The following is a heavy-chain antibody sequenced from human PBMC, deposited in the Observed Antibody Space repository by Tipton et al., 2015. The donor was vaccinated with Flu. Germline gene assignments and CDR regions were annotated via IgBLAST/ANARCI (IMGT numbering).Heavy chain of an antibody. CDR1: GDSISSGAYS. D-gene: IGHD3-10*01. V-gene: IGHV4-31*03. CDR3: VRVQSGSYYYGMDV. Sequence: TLSLTCTVSGDSISSGAYSWSWIRQHPGKGLEWIGYIFYSGSIYYTPSLKSRATISFDTSKNQFSLKLNSVTVADTAVYFCVRVQSGSYYYGMDVWGQGTTVTVSS. CDR2: IFYSGSI. J-gene: IGHJ6*02.